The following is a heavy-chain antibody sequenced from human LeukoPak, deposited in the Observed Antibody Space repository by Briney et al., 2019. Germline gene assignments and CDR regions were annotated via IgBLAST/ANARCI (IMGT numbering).Heavy chain of an antibody. D-gene: IGHD3-9*01. Sequence: KPSETLSLTCTVSGGSVSSGSYYWSWIRQPPGKGLEWIGYIYYSGSTNYNPSLKSRVTISVDTSKKQFSLNLSSVTAADTAVYYCARGPYFDWLLYPSPFFDYWGQGTLVTVSS. CDR3: ARGPYFDWLLYPSPFFDY. CDR1: GGSVSSGSYY. J-gene: IGHJ4*02. CDR2: IYYSGST. V-gene: IGHV4-61*01.